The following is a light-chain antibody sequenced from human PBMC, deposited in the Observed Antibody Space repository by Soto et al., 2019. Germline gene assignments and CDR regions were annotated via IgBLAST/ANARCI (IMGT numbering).Light chain of an antibody. V-gene: IGKV1-33*01. Sequence: DIQMTQSPSSLSASVGDRVTITCQASQDISNYLNWYQQKPGKAPKLLIYDASNLETGAPSRFSGSGSGTDFTFTISSLQPEDIATYYCQQYDNPSLTFGGGTKVEIK. J-gene: IGKJ4*01. CDR3: QQYDNPSLT. CDR1: QDISNY. CDR2: DAS.